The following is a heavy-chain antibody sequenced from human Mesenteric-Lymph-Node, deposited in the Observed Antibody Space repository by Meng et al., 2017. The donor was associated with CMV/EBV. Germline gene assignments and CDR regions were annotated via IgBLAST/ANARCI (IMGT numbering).Heavy chain of an antibody. D-gene: IGHD6-6*01. Sequence: GESLKISCAASGFTFRSYEMNWVRQAPGKGLEWVSYISSSGSTIYYADSVKGRFTISRDNAKNSLYLQMNSLRAEDTAVYYCARDRTLFGSIFDYWGQGSLVTVS. J-gene: IGHJ4*02. CDR3: ARDRTLFGSIFDY. V-gene: IGHV3-48*03. CDR1: GFTFRSYE. CDR2: ISSSGSTI.